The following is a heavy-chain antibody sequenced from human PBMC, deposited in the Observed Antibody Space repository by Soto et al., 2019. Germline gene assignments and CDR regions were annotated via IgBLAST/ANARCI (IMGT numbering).Heavy chain of an antibody. D-gene: IGHD1-1*01. CDR2: IYWDDDK. CDR3: ALTFRDNNEHYFDQ. V-gene: IGHV2-5*02. J-gene: IGHJ4*02. Sequence: QITLKESGPTLVKPTQTLTLTCTFSGFSLSTSGVGVGWIRQPPGKALEWLALIYWDDDKRYTPSLRPRLTITADTSKNQVVFTMIRMDPVDTATYYCALTFRDNNEHYFDQWGQGTLVTVSS. CDR1: GFSLSTSGVG.